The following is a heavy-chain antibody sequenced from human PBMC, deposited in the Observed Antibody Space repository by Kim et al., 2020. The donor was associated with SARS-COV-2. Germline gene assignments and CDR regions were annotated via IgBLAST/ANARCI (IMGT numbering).Heavy chain of an antibody. CDR3: ARKGSTCALDY. V-gene: IGHV2-5*05. J-gene: IGHJ4*01. Sequence: SGPTLVNPTQTLTLPYTFSGFSLSPRDGGVGWVRHPPGKALEWLAVFYWVDDKRYGPSLKSRLPITKDTSKNQVVLTRTNMDPVDTASYSCARKGSTCALDYWGHGTLGTVSS. CDR1: GFSLSPRDGG. D-gene: IGHD3-10*01. CDR2: FYWVDDK.